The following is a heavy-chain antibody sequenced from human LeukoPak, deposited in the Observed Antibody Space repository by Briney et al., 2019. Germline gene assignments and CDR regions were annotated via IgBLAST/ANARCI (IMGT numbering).Heavy chain of an antibody. V-gene: IGHV3-21*01. CDR3: ARAVDYDILTGYYLLGY. J-gene: IGHJ4*02. D-gene: IGHD3-9*01. CDR1: GFTFSSYS. CDR2: ISSSSYI. Sequence: GGSLRLSRAASGFTFSSYSMNWVRQAPGKGLEWVSSISSSSYIYYADSVKGRFTISKDNAKNSLYLQMNSLRAEDTAVYYCARAVDYDILTGYYLLGYWGQGTLVTVSS.